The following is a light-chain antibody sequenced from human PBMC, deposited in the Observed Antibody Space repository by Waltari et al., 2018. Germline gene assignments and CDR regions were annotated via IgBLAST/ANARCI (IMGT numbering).Light chain of an antibody. V-gene: IGKV4-1*01. CDR1: QSVLYSSNNQNS. CDR2: WAS. J-gene: IGKJ1*01. Sequence: DIVMPQSPDSLAVSLGERATINCKSSQSVLYSSNNQNSLGWYQQKPGQPPKLLIYWASTRESGVPDRFSGSGSGTDFTLTISSLQAEDVAVYYCQQYYSTPWTFSQGTKVEIK. CDR3: QQYYSTPWT.